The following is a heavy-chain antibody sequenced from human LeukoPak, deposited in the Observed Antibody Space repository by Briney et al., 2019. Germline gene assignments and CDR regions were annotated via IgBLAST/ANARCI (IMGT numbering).Heavy chain of an antibody. Sequence: TPSETLSLTCTVSGGSISTYYWSWIRQPPGKGLEWIGNIYSSGSTIYNPSLKSRVSISVDTSKNQFSLRLTSATAADTAVYYCARDGGSSGRYFPHWGQGTLVTLSS. CDR2: IYSSGST. D-gene: IGHD6-19*01. V-gene: IGHV4-59*01. J-gene: IGHJ1*01. CDR1: GGSISTYY. CDR3: ARDGGSSGRYFPH.